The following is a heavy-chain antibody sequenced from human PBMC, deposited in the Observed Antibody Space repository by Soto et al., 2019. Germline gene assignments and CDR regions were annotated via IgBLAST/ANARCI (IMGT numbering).Heavy chain of an antibody. CDR3: AKGARDVDY. CDR1: GFTFSSQT. D-gene: IGHD5-12*01. Sequence: EVQPLESGGGLVQPGGSLRLSCAASGFTFSSQTMSWVRQAPGKGLEWVSVISSSGSTSYTDSVEGRFTISKDSSKNTLYLQLNSLRVEDTAVYYCAKGARDVDYWGQGTLVTVSS. V-gene: IGHV3-23*01. J-gene: IGHJ4*02. CDR2: ISSSGST.